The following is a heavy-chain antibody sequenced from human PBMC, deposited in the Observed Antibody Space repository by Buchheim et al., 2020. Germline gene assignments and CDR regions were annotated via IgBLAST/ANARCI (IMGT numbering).Heavy chain of an antibody. CDR2: IWYDGNNK. Sequence: QVQLVESGGGVVQPWTSLRLSCVASGFTFWDSAMHWVRQAPGKGLEWVAMIWYDGNNKYYADSVKGRFTVSRDNSKNTLYLQMNSLRAEDTAVYYCARETHGSGRYFDYWGQGTL. CDR1: GFTFWDSA. J-gene: IGHJ4*02. CDR3: ARETHGSGRYFDY. V-gene: IGHV3-33*01. D-gene: IGHD3-10*01.